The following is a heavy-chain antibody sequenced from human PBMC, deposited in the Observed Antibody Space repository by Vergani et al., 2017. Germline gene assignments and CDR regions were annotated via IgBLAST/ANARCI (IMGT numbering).Heavy chain of an antibody. CDR3: ARGLGLGRFGARWFDP. D-gene: IGHD3-10*01. Sequence: VQLVESGGGLVKPGGSLRLSCAASGFTFSSYSMNWVRQAPGKGLEWIGEINHSGSTNYNPSLKSRVTISVDTSKNQFSLKLSSVTAADTAVYYCARGLGLGRFGARWFDPWGQGTLVTVSS. J-gene: IGHJ5*02. CDR2: INHSGST. CDR1: GFTFSSYS. V-gene: IGHV4-34*01.